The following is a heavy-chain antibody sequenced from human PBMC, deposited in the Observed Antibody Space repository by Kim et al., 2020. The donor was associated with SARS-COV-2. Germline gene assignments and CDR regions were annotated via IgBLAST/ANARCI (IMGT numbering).Heavy chain of an antibody. CDR1: GGSISSGGYY. CDR2: IYYSGST. CDR3: ATGVLWFGEFYWGLDY. J-gene: IGHJ4*02. Sequence: SETLSLTCTVSGGSISSGGYYWSWIRQHPGKGLEWIGYIYYSGSTYYNPSLKSRVTISVDTSKNQFSLKLSSVTAADTAVYYCATGVLWFGEFYWGLDYWGQGTLVTVSS. V-gene: IGHV4-31*03. D-gene: IGHD3-10*01.